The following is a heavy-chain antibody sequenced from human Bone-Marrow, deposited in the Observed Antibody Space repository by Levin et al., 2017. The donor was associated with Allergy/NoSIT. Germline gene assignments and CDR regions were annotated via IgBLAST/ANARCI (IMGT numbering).Heavy chain of an antibody. CDR3: AKDDASYWIDP. J-gene: IGHJ5*02. V-gene: IGHV3-30*18. CDR2: ISSDGSKT. Sequence: GESLKISCAVSGFIFSSSGVHWVRQPPGRGLEWVAVISSDGSKTYYADSVRGRFIVSRDISKNTLYLEMNSLRPEDTALYYCAKDDASYWIDPWGQGTLVTVAS. CDR1: GFIFSSSG.